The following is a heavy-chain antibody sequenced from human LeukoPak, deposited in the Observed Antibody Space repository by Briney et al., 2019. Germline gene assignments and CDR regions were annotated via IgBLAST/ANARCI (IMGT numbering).Heavy chain of an antibody. Sequence: PSETLSLTCAVYGGSFSGYYWSWIRQPPGKGLEWIGEINHSGSTNYNPSLKSRVTISVDTSKNQFSLKLSSVTAADTAVYYCARRSLHPYYYYGMDVWGQGTTVTVSS. CDR3: ARRSLHPYYYYGMDV. V-gene: IGHV4-34*01. CDR1: GGSFSGYY. D-gene: IGHD5-24*01. J-gene: IGHJ6*02. CDR2: INHSGST.